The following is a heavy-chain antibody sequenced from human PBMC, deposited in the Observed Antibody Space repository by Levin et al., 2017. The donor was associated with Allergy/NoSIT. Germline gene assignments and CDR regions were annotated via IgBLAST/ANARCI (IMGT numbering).Heavy chain of an antibody. CDR2: FDPEDDET. J-gene: IGHJ4*02. CDR3: ATAVPAAPHGFSFDY. V-gene: IGHV1-24*01. D-gene: IGHD2-2*01. CDR1: GYTLTELS. Sequence: GASVKVSCKVSGYTLTELSMHWVRQAPGKGLEWMGGFDPEDDETIYAQKFQGRVTMTEDTSTDTAYMELSSLRSEDTAVYYCATAVPAAPHGFSFDYWGQGTLVTVSS.